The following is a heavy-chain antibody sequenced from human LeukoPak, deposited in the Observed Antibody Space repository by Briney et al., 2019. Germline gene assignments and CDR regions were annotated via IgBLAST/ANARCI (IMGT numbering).Heavy chain of an antibody. CDR3: AREAAMVPCQFAY. D-gene: IGHD3-10*01. CDR1: GGSISSYY. CDR2: IYYSGST. Sequence: PSETVSLTCTVSGGSISSYYWSWIRQPPGKGLEWIGYIYYSGSTNYNPSLKSRVTISVDTSKNQFSLKLSSVTAADTAVYYCAREAAMVPCQFAYWGHATLVTVSS. V-gene: IGHV4-59*01. J-gene: IGHJ4*01.